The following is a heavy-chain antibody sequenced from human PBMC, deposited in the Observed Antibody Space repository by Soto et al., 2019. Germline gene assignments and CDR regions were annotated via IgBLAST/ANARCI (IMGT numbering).Heavy chain of an antibody. CDR3: ARGAVSGRGFGMNNWVDP. CDR1: GYTFPEYG. J-gene: IGHJ5*02. CDR2: ISGYSGNT. D-gene: IGHD3-3*01. V-gene: IGHV1-18*01. Sequence: ASVKVSCKASGYTFPEYGINWVRQAPGQGPEWMGWISGYSGNTSYAQNFQDRVTMTTDTSTATAYMELRSLRSDDTAVYDCARGAVSGRGFGMNNWVDPWGQGTLVTVSS.